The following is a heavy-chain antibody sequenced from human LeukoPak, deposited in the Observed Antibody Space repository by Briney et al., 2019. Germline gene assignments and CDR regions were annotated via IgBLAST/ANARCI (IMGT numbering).Heavy chain of an antibody. CDR1: GVSISSYY. CDR2: IYYSGST. V-gene: IGHV4-59*08. D-gene: IGHD5-18*01. Sequence: SETLSLTCTVSGVSISSYYWSWLRQPPGKGLEWIGYIYYSGSTNYNPSLKSRVTISVDTSKNQFSLKLSSVTAADTAVYYCARRAYSYGYDYWGQGTLVTVSS. J-gene: IGHJ4*02. CDR3: ARRAYSYGYDY.